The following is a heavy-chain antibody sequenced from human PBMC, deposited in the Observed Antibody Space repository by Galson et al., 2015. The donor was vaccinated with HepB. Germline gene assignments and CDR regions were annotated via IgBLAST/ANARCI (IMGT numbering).Heavy chain of an antibody. CDR1: GFTFSSYA. Sequence: SLRLPCAASGFTFSSYAVSWVRQAPGKGLDWVSAISGTGGRPYYADSVKGRFTISRDNSKNTLYPQMNSLRAEDTAVYFCAKGALTGSRFYYGMDVWGLGTTVTVSS. V-gene: IGHV3-23*01. CDR2: ISGTGGRP. J-gene: IGHJ6*02. D-gene: IGHD7-27*01. CDR3: AKGALTGSRFYYGMDV.